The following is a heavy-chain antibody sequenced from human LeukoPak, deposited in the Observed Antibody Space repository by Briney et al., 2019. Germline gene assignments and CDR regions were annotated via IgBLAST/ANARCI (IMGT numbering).Heavy chain of an antibody. D-gene: IGHD5-18*01. Sequence: PETLSLTCTVSGGSISSYYWSWIRQPPGKGLEWIGYIYYSGSTNYNPSLKSRVTISVDTSKNQFSLKLSSVTAADTAVYYCARGGYSYGLKAFDYWGQGTLVTVSS. CDR3: ARGGYSYGLKAFDY. CDR2: IYYSGST. CDR1: GGSISSYY. V-gene: IGHV4-59*01. J-gene: IGHJ4*02.